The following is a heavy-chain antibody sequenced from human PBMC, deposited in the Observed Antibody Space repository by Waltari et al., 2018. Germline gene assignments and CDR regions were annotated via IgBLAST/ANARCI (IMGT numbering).Heavy chain of an antibody. J-gene: IGHJ3*02. D-gene: IGHD1-26*01. CDR3: AKDDGWELLGAFDI. CDR1: GFTFSSYG. Sequence: QVQLVESGGGVVQPGRSLRLSCASSGFTFSSYGMPWVRQAPGKGLEWVAVISYDGSNKYYADSVKGRFTISRDNSKNTLYLQMNSLRAEDTAVYYCAKDDGWELLGAFDIWGQGTMVTVSS. V-gene: IGHV3-30*18. CDR2: ISYDGSNK.